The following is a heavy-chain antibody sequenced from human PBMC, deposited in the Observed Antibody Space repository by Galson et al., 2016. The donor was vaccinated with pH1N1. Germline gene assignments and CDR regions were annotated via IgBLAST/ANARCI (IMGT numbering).Heavy chain of an antibody. D-gene: IGHD6-25*01. Sequence: ETLSLTCGVSGGSISSGNWWSWVRQPPGKGLEWIGDIYHSGNTNNNPSLKSRVAISVDKSKNQFYLKLSSVTAADTAVYYCVRAAAMNVDYWGQGTLVTVSS. CDR3: VRAAAMNVDY. V-gene: IGHV4-4*02. J-gene: IGHJ4*02. CDR2: IYHSGNT. CDR1: GGSISSGNW.